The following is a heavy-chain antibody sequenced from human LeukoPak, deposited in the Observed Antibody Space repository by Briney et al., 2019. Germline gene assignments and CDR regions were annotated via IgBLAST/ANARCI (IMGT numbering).Heavy chain of an antibody. Sequence: SETLSDTCIVSGGSISSSRYYWGWIRHPPGKGLEWSGSVYFSGSTDYNPSLMNRVTIYVDTSKNQYAQRLRYVNTAVTAVYCWAHFRGGAFDFWGQGTMVSVSA. V-gene: IGHV4-39*01. CDR3: AHFRGGAFDF. J-gene: IGHJ3*01. CDR2: VYFSGST. D-gene: IGHD3-16*01. CDR1: GGSISSSRYY.